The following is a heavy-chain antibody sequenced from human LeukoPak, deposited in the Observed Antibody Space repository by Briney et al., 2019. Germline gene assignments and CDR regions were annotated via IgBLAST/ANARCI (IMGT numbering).Heavy chain of an antibody. D-gene: IGHD3-22*01. V-gene: IGHV3-21*04. CDR2: ISSSSSYI. CDR3: AKDRGLGSGYYYLAYYFDY. Sequence: GVALRLSCAASGFTFSSYSMNWVRQAPGKGLEWVSSISSSSSYIYYADSVKDRFTISRDNSKNTLYPQMNSLRAEDTAVYYCAKDRGLGSGYYYLAYYFDYWGQGTLVTVSS. J-gene: IGHJ4*02. CDR1: GFTFSSYS.